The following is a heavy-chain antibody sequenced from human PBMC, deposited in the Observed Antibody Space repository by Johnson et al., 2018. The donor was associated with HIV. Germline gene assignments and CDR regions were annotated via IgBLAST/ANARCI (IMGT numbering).Heavy chain of an antibody. V-gene: IGHV3-48*04. CDR2: LNGSPDSM. CDR1: GFTFNDYG. CDR3: AREGRGSPDGFDI. D-gene: IGHD3-16*01. J-gene: IGHJ3*02. Sequence: VQLVESGGGVVRPGGSLRLSCAASGFTFNDYGVSWVRQGPGTGLEWVSYLNGSPDSMYSTDSVSGRFTNSRDNAKNSLYLQMNSPRAEDTAVDYCAREGRGSPDGFDIWGQGTMVTVSS.